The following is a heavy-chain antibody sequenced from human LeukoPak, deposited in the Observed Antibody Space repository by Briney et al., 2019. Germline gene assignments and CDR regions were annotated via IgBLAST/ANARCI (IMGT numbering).Heavy chain of an antibody. CDR1: GFTFSNAW. Sequence: GGSLRLSCAASGFTFSNAWMSWVRQAPGKGLEWVGRIKSKTDGGTTDYAAPVKGRFTISRDDAKNTLYLQMNSLKTEDTAVYYCTTTLSPWQQVLLSWGQGTLVTVSS. V-gene: IGHV3-15*01. CDR3: TTTLSPWQQVLLS. CDR2: IKSKTDGGTT. D-gene: IGHD6-13*01. J-gene: IGHJ5*02.